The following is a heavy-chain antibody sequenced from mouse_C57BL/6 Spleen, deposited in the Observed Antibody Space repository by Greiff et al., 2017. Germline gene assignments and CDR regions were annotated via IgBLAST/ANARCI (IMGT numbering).Heavy chain of an antibody. CDR3: ARRDDYDGYYYAMDY. Sequence: EVQLVESGGDLVKPGGSLKLSCAASGFTFSSYGMSWVRQTPDKRLEWVATISSGGSYTYYPDSVKGRFTISRDNAKNTLYLQMSSLKSEDTAMYYCARRDDYDGYYYAMDYWGQGTSVTVSS. CDR1: GFTFSSYG. CDR2: ISSGGSYT. D-gene: IGHD2-4*01. J-gene: IGHJ4*01. V-gene: IGHV5-6*01.